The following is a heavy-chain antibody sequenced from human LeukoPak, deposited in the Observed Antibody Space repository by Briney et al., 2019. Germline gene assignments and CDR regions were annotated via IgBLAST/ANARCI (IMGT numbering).Heavy chain of an antibody. CDR3: AKALGLDSSGCYYGSFDP. CDR2: IRGSGGST. Sequence: GGSLRLSCAASGFTFSSYAMSWVRQAPGKGLQWVSAIRGSGGSTYYADSVKGRFTISRDNSKNTLYLQMNSLRAEDTAVYYCAKALGLDSSGCYYGSFDPWGQGTLVTVSS. CDR1: GFTFSSYA. D-gene: IGHD3-22*01. V-gene: IGHV3-23*01. J-gene: IGHJ5*02.